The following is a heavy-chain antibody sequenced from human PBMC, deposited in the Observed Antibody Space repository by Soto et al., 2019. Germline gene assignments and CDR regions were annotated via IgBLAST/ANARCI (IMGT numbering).Heavy chain of an antibody. CDR1: GFTLSSYA. V-gene: IGHV3-23*01. CDR3: ARYGDRAVAGAFDI. D-gene: IGHD6-19*01. CDR2: ISGSGGST. Sequence: GGSLRLSCAASGFTLSSYAMSWVRQAPGKGLEWVSAISGSGGSTYYADSVKGRFTISRDNSKNTLYLQMNSLRAEDTAVYYCARYGDRAVAGAFDIWGQGTMVTVSS. J-gene: IGHJ3*02.